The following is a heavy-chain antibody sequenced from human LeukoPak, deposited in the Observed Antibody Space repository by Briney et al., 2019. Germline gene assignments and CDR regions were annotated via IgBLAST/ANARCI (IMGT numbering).Heavy chain of an antibody. Sequence: RAGESLKISCKGSGYSFTNYWISWVRQMPGKGLEWMGRIDPSDSYTNYSPSFQGQVTTSADKSITTAYLQWGSLKASDTAMYYCTRSPRDGYHDAFDIWGQGTMVTVFS. D-gene: IGHD5-24*01. CDR3: TRSPRDGYHDAFDI. J-gene: IGHJ3*02. CDR2: IDPSDSYT. CDR1: GYSFTNYW. V-gene: IGHV5-10-1*04.